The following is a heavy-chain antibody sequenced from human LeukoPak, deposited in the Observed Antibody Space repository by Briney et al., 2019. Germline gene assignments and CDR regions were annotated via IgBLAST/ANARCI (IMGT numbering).Heavy chain of an antibody. V-gene: IGHV1-69*05. CDR2: IIPIFGTA. J-gene: IGHJ3*02. Sequence: SLKVSCKSSVGTFSSYAISWVRQAPGQWLEWSRGIIPIFGTANYAQKCQGRVTINTDESTSTAYMELSSLRSEDTAVYYCATDYDSSGYRDGGAFDIWGEGTMVTVSS. CDR1: VGTFSSYA. CDR3: ATDYDSSGYRDGGAFDI. D-gene: IGHD3-22*01.